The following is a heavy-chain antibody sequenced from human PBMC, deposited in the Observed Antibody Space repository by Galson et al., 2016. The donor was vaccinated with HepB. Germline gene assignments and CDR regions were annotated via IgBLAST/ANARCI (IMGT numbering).Heavy chain of an antibody. V-gene: IGHV3-21*01. CDR3: ARQVGLQGYSY. CDR2: ISSSSTYI. CDR1: GFTFSNYA. Sequence: LRLSCAASGFTFSNYAVGWVRQAPGKGLEWVSSISSSSTYIFYADSVKGRFTISRDNAKNSLYLQMNSLRAEDTAVYYCARQVGLQGYSYWGQGTLVTVSS. D-gene: IGHD2-15*01. J-gene: IGHJ4*02.